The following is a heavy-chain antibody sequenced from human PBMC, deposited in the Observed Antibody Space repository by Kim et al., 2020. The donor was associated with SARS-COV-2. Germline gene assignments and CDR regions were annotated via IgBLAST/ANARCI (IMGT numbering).Heavy chain of an antibody. D-gene: IGHD3-3*01. Sequence: ASVKVSCKASGYTFTGYYMHWVRQAPGQGLEWMGWINPNSGGTNYAQKFQGRVTMTRDTSISTAYMELSRLRSDDTAVYYCARVPYYDFWSGYFHPNGYYGMDVWGQGTTVTVSS. V-gene: IGHV1-2*02. CDR3: ARVPYYDFWSGYFHPNGYYGMDV. J-gene: IGHJ6*02. CDR2: INPNSGGT. CDR1: GYTFTGYY.